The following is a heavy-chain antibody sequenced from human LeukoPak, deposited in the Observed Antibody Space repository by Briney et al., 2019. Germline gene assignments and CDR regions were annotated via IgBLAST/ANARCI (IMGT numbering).Heavy chain of an antibody. CDR1: GGPISSGGYY. CDR2: IYYSGNT. D-gene: IGHD4-17*01. V-gene: IGHV4-31*03. Sequence: SETLSLTRTVSGGPISSGGYYWTWIRQHPGKGLEWIGYIYYSGNTYYNPSLKSRVTISVDTSKNQFSLKLSSVTAADTAVYYCAREGTYGDSEVFDYWGQGTLVTVSS. J-gene: IGHJ4*02. CDR3: AREGTYGDSEVFDY.